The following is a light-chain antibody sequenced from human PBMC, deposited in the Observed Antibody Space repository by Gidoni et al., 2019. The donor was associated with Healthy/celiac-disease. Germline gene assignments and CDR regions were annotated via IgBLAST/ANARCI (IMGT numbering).Light chain of an antibody. Sequence: EIVMTQSPATLSVSPGERATLPCRASQGVSSNLAWYQQQPGQAPRRLIYGASTRATGIPARCSGSGSGTEFTLTISSLQSEDVAVYYCQQYNNWPPADTFGQGTKLEIK. CDR1: QGVSSN. CDR2: GAS. CDR3: QQYNNWPPADT. J-gene: IGKJ2*01. V-gene: IGKV3-15*01.